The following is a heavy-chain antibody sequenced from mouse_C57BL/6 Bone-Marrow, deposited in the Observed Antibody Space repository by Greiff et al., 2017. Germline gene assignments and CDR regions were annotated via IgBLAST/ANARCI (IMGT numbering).Heavy chain of an antibody. J-gene: IGHJ4*01. CDR1: GYTFTSYW. D-gene: IGHD2-4*01. CDR3: ARRGIYYDYDDAMDY. V-gene: IGHV1-69*01. CDR2: IDPSDSYT. Sequence: QVHVKQPGAELVMPGASVKLSCKASGYTFTSYWMHWVKQRPGQGLEWIGEIDPSDSYTNYNQKFKGKSTLTVDKSSSTAYMQLSSLTSEDSAVYYCARRGIYYDYDDAMDYWGQGTSVTVSS.